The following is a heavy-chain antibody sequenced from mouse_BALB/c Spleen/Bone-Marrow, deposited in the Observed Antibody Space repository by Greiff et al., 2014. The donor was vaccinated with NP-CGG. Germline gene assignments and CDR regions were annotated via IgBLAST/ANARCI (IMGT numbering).Heavy chain of an antibody. CDR2: IYPGDGDT. CDR1: GYAFSGYW. Sequence: VHLVESGAELVRPGSSVKISCKASGYAFSGYWMNWVKQRPGQGLEWIGQIYPGDGDTDYNGKFKGKATLTADKSSSTAYMQLCSLTSEDSAVYFCARGGISVDYWGQGTTLTVSS. CDR3: ARGGISVDY. V-gene: IGHV1-80*01. J-gene: IGHJ2*01.